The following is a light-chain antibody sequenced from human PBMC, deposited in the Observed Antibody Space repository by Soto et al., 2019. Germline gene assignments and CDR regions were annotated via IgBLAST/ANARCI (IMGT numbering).Light chain of an antibody. CDR1: QSVSSN. Sequence: EVVMRQSPATLSVSPGERATLSCRTSQSVSSNLAWYQQKPGQPPRLLIYGASTRATGVPARFSGSGSGTEFTLTISSLQSQDFAVYYCQQYYKWPLTFGGGTKVDIK. V-gene: IGKV3-15*01. J-gene: IGKJ4*01. CDR3: QQYYKWPLT. CDR2: GAS.